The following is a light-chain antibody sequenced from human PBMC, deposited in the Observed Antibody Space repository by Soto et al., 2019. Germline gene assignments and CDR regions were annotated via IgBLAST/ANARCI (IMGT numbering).Light chain of an antibody. V-gene: IGKV3-11*01. CDR1: QSFSSY. CDR2: DAS. CDR3: QQRSNWPPVIT. Sequence: EIVLTQSPATLSLSPGERATLSCRASQSFSSYLAWYQQKPGQAPRLLIYDASKRATGIPARFSGRGSGTDITLTISSLEPEDFAVYYCQQRSNWPPVITFGQGTRMEIK. J-gene: IGKJ5*01.